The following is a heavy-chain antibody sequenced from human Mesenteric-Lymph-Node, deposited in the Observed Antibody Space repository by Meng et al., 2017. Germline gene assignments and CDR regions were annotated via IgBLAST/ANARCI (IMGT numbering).Heavy chain of an antibody. CDR2: IIPIFGTA. V-gene: IGHV1-69*13. D-gene: IGHD3-16*02. J-gene: IGHJ4*02. Sequence: SVKVSCKASGGTFSSYAISWVRQAPGQGLEWMGGIIPIFGTANYAQKFQGRVTITADESTSTAYMELSSLRSEDTAVYYCARDSRVIGYFDYWGQGTLVIVSS. CDR1: GGTFSSYA. CDR3: ARDSRVIGYFDY.